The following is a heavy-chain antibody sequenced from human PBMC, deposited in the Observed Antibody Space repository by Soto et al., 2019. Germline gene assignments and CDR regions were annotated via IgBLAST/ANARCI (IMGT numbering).Heavy chain of an antibody. D-gene: IGHD3-9*01. V-gene: IGHV3-33*01. J-gene: IGHJ4*02. CDR2: IRFDGSTA. CDR1: GFVFRTFR. Sequence: PGGSVRLSCEASGFVFRTFRMHWVRRAPGKGLEWLATIRFDGSTARYAESVRGRFKISRDNSMNTLYLQLDRLRVEDTAVYYCVRDRPNTESFTGYFDTWGQGTPVTVSS. CDR3: VRDRPNTESFTGYFDT.